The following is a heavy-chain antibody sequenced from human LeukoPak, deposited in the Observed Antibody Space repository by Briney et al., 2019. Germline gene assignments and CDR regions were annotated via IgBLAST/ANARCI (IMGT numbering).Heavy chain of an antibody. CDR2: IYFTGST. V-gene: IGHV4-59*11. D-gene: IGHD6-19*01. Sequence: TSETLSLTCTVSGVSISIHYWSWIRQPPGEGLEWIVYIYFTGSTDYNPSLKSRVTISVDTSKNQVSLKLSSVTAADTAVYYCARSSTGCWNFDLWGRGTLVTVSA. CDR3: ARSSTGCWNFDL. CDR1: GVSISIHY. J-gene: IGHJ2*01.